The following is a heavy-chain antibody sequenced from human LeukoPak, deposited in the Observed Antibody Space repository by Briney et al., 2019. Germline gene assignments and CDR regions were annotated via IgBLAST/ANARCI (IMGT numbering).Heavy chain of an antibody. Sequence: GESLKISCKGSGYSFTSYWIGWVRQMPGKGLEWMGITYPGDSDTRYSPSFQGQVTISADKSISTAYLQWSSLKASDTAMYYCATLYSSGWYVDYYFDYWGQGTLVTVSS. V-gene: IGHV5-51*01. CDR3: ATLYSSGWYVDYYFDY. J-gene: IGHJ4*02. D-gene: IGHD6-19*01. CDR1: GYSFTSYW. CDR2: TYPGDSDT.